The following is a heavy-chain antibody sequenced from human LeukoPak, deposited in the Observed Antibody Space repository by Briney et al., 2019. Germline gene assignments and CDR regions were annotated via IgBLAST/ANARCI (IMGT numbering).Heavy chain of an antibody. CDR3: ARGGIYYCSGGYCYHMDV. D-gene: IGHD2-15*01. CDR1: KFTFSCFG. CDR2: ISYDGSNK. Sequence: PGGSLRLSCAASKFTFSCFGMHWVRQAPGKGLEWVAIISYDGSNKYYADSVKGRFTISRDNSKNTLYLQMNSLRAEDTAVYYCARGGIYYCSGGYCYHMDVWGQGTTVTVSS. J-gene: IGHJ6*02. V-gene: IGHV3-30*03.